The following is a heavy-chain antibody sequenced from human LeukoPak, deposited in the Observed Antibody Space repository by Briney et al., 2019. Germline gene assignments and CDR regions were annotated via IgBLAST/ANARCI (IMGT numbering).Heavy chain of an antibody. CDR2: IYPGDSDT. CDR3: ARRGSSVYYYFDY. J-gene: IGHJ4*02. CDR1: GYLFTNYW. Sequence: GESLEISFHGSGYLFTNYWHGWVRPMPGKGLEWMGIIYPGDSDTRYSPSFQGQVTISADKSISTAYLQWSSLKASDTAMYYCARRGSSVYYYFDYWGQGTLVTVSS. D-gene: IGHD5/OR15-5a*01. V-gene: IGHV5-51*01.